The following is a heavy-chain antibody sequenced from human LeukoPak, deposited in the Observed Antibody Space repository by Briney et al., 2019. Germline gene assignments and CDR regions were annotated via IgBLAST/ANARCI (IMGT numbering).Heavy chain of an antibody. V-gene: IGHV3-33*01. J-gene: IGHJ5*02. CDR2: IWYDGGNK. D-gene: IGHD2-2*01. Sequence: PGGSLRLSCAASGFTFSASGMHWVRQAPGRGLEWVAFIWYDGGNKYYADSVKGRFTISRDNSKNTLYLQMNSLRDEDTAVYYCARDLGCSSTICYDGGHWFDPWGQGTLVTVSS. CDR1: GFTFSASG. CDR3: ARDLGCSSTICYDGGHWFDP.